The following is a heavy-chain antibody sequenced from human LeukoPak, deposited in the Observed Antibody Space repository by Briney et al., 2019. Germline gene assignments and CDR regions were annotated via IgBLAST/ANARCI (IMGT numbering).Heavy chain of an antibody. CDR2: IYSGGST. CDR3: ARTGIAAAGTGSEDNYGMDV. CDR1: GFTVSSNY. J-gene: IGHJ6*02. D-gene: IGHD6-13*01. V-gene: IGHV3-66*01. Sequence: GGSLRLSCAASGFTVSSNYMSWVRQAPGKGLEWVSVIYSGGSTYYADSVKGRFTISRDNSKNTLYLQMNSLRAEDTAVYYCARTGIAAAGTGSEDNYGMDVWGQGTTVTVSS.